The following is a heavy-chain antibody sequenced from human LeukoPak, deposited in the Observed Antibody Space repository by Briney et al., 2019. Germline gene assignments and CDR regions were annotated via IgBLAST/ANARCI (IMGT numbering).Heavy chain of an antibody. CDR1: GGSISSSSYY. V-gene: IGHV4-39*01. J-gene: IGHJ6*03. CDR3: ASAPGYYYYYYMDV. CDR2: IYYSGST. Sequence: PSETLSLTCTVSGGSISSSSYYWGWIRQPPGKGVEWIGSIYYSGSTYYNPSLKSRVTISVDTSKNQFSLKLSSVTAADTAVYYCASAPGYYYYYYMDVWGKGTAVTVSS.